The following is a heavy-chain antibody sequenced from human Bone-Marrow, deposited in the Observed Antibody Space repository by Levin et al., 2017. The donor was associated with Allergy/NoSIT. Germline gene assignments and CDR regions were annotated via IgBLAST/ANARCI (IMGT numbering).Heavy chain of an antibody. Sequence: LTGGSLRLSCVASGFTFSRFWMNWVRQAPGKGLEWVAIINSDASDIRYVDSVKDRFTISRDNAKKSLFLQMNNLRAEDTAVYYCVSGAGWLPDYWGQGTLVTVSS. D-gene: IGHD3-22*01. CDR3: VSGAGWLPDY. CDR1: GFTFSRFW. J-gene: IGHJ4*02. CDR2: INSDASDI. V-gene: IGHV3-7*01.